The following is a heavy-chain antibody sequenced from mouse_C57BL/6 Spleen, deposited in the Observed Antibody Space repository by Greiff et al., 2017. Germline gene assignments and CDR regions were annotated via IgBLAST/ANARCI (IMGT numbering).Heavy chain of an antibody. D-gene: IGHD1-1*01. CDR1: GYTFTSYW. V-gene: IGHV1-7*01. Sequence: VKLVESGAELAKPGASVKLSCKASGYTFTSYWMHWVKQRPGQGLEWIGYINPSSGYTKYNQKFKDKATLTADKSSSTAYMQLSSLTYEDSAVYYCAREGFIYYYGSSPYAMDYWGQGTSVTVSS. J-gene: IGHJ4*01. CDR3: AREGFIYYYGSSPYAMDY. CDR2: INPSSGYT.